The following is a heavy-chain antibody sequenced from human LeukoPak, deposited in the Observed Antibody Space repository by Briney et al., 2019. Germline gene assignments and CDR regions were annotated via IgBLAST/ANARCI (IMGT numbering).Heavy chain of an antibody. CDR3: ASDDGSGRGPDY. CDR1: GGSISSGDYY. V-gene: IGHV4-31*03. J-gene: IGHJ4*02. CDR2: IYYSGST. D-gene: IGHD3-10*01. Sequence: SETLSLTCTVSGGSISSGDYYWNWIRQHPGKGLEWIGYIYYSGSTYYNPSLKSRVTISVDTSKNQFSLKLRSVTAADTAVYYCASDDGSGRGPDYWGQGTLVTVSS.